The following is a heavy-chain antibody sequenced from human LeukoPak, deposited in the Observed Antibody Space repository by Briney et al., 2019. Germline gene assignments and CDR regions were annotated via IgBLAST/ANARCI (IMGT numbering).Heavy chain of an antibody. CDR2: ISYDGSNK. CDR1: GFTFSSYG. Sequence: GGSLRLSCAASGFTFSSYGMHWVRQAPGKGLEWVAVISYDGSNKYYADSVKGRFTISRDNSKNTLYLQMNSLRAEDTAVYYCAKDSGYGDYGMDVWGQGTTVTVSS. D-gene: IGHD4-17*01. J-gene: IGHJ6*02. V-gene: IGHV3-30*18. CDR3: AKDSGYGDYGMDV.